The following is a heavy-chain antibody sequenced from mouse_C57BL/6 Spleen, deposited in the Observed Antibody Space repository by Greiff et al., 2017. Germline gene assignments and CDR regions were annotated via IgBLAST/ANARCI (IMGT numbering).Heavy chain of an antibody. CDR1: GYAFSSYW. Sequence: QVQLQQSGAELVKPGASVKISCKASGYAFSSYWMHWVKQRPGKGLEWIGQIYPGDGDTNYNGKFKGKATLTADKSSSTAYMQLSSLTSEDSAVYYCARVGDYDDGRYFDYWGQGTTLTVSS. V-gene: IGHV1-80*01. D-gene: IGHD2-4*01. J-gene: IGHJ2*01. CDR2: IYPGDGDT. CDR3: ARVGDYDDGRYFDY.